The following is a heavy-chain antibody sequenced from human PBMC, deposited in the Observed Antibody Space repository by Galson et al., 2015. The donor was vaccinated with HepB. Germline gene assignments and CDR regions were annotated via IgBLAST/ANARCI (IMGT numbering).Heavy chain of an antibody. J-gene: IGHJ6*02. Sequence: SVKVSCKASGGTFSSYAISWVRQAPGQGLEWMGGIIPIFGTANYAQKFQGRVTITADESTSTAYMGLSSLRSEDTAVYYCARGHEYCGGDCYAGYYYYGMDVWGQGTTVTASS. CDR3: ARGHEYCGGDCYAGYYYYGMDV. CDR1: GGTFSSYA. CDR2: IIPIFGTA. V-gene: IGHV1-69*13. D-gene: IGHD2-21*02.